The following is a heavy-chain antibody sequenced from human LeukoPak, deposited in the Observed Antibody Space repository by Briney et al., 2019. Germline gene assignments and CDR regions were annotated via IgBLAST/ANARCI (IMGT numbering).Heavy chain of an antibody. V-gene: IGHV4-39*07. J-gene: IGHJ3*02. Sequence: PSETLSLTCIVSGGSISSSIYYWAWVRQPPGKGLEWIGTVFYNGATQYSPSLRSRVTISIDTSTNQFSLKLTSVTAADTAVYYCARTTYGDYGYAFDIWGQGTMVTVSS. CDR3: ARTTYGDYGYAFDI. CDR2: VFYNGAT. CDR1: GGSISSSIYY. D-gene: IGHD4-17*01.